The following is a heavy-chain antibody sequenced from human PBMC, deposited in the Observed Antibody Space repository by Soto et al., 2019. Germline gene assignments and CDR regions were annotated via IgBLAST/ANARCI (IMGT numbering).Heavy chain of an antibody. J-gene: IGHJ3*01. D-gene: IGHD6-13*01. CDR2: IYPGDSDT. Sequence: PGESLKSSCEGSGYSVTSYWIGWVRQMPGKGLEWMGIIYPGDSDTRYSPSFQGQVTISADKSISTAYLQWSSLKASDTAMYYCARRSRYSWYEYGAFDVWGQGTVVTVSS. V-gene: IGHV5-51*01. CDR3: ARRSRYSWYEYGAFDV. CDR1: GYSVTSYW.